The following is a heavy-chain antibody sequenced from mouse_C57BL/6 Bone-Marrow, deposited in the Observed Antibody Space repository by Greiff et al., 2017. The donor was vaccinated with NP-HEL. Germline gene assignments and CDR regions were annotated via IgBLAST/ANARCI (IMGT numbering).Heavy chain of an antibody. CDR1: GYTFTSYW. CDR3: ARLDYGSSYEGYFDV. Sequence: VQLQQSGAELVKPGASVKMSCKASGYTFTSYWITWVKQRPGQGLEWIGDIYPGSGSTNYNEKFKSKATLTVDTSSSTAYMQLSSLTSEDSAVYYCARLDYGSSYEGYFDVWGTGTTVTVSS. V-gene: IGHV1-55*01. CDR2: IYPGSGST. J-gene: IGHJ1*03. D-gene: IGHD1-1*01.